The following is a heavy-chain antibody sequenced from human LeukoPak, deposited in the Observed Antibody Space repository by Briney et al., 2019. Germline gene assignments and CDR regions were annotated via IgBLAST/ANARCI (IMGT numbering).Heavy chain of an antibody. CDR1: GFTFDDYA. J-gene: IGHJ6*03. CDR2: ISWNSGSI. Sequence: GGSLRLSCAASGFTFDDYAMRWVRQAPGKGLEWVSGISWNSGSIGYADSVKGRFTISRDNAKNSLYLQMNSLRAEDTALYYCAKDIYGHYYYMDVWGKGTTVTVSS. V-gene: IGHV3-9*01. CDR3: AKDIYGHYYYMDV. D-gene: IGHD3-16*01.